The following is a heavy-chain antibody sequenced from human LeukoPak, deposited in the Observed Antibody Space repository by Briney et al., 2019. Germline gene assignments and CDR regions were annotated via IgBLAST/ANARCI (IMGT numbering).Heavy chain of an antibody. D-gene: IGHD3-3*01. CDR1: GGSFSGYY. Sequence: SETLSLTCAVYGGSFSGYYWSWIRQPPGKGLEWIREINHSGSTNYNPSLKSRVTISVDTSKNQFSLKLSSVTAADTAVYYCARDRFWYDFWSGYYTGTLDYWGQGTLVTVSS. CDR3: ARDRFWYDFWSGYYTGTLDY. CDR2: INHSGST. V-gene: IGHV4-34*01. J-gene: IGHJ4*02.